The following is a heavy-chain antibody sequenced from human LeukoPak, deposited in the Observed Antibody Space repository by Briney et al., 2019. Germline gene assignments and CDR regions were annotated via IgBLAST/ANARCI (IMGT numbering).Heavy chain of an antibody. D-gene: IGHD2-8*02. CDR3: AKHSSGPLDY. Sequence: GGSLRLSCAASGFTFSSFGMHWVRQAPGKGLEWVASIWSDGSNGNYADSVKGRFTISRDNSKNTLYLQMNSLRAEDTAVYYCAKHSSGPLDYWGQGTRVTVSS. V-gene: IGHV3-30*02. CDR2: IWSDGSNG. CDR1: GFTFSSFG. J-gene: IGHJ4*02.